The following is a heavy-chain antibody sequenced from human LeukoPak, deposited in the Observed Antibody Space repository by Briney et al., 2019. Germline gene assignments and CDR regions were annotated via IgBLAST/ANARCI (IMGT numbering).Heavy chain of an antibody. CDR3: ASSTIGG. Sequence: GGSLRLSCAASGFSFSGYAIHWVRQAPGKGLEWVAVISYDGSNKYYADSVKGRFTISRDNSKNTLYLQMNSLRAEDTAVYYCASSTIGGWGQGTLVTVSS. V-gene: IGHV3-30-3*01. D-gene: IGHD3-16*01. J-gene: IGHJ1*01. CDR1: GFSFSGYA. CDR2: ISYDGSNK.